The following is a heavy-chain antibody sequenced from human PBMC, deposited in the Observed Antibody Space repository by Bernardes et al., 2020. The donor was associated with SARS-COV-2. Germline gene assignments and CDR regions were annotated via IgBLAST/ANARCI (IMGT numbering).Heavy chain of an antibody. Sequence: SETLSLTCTVSGGSISSYYWSWIRQPPGKGLEWIGYIYYSGSTNYNPSLKSRVTISVDTSKNQFSLKLSSVTAADTAVYYCARGGYYYYGMDVWGQGTTVTVSS. V-gene: IGHV4-59*01. J-gene: IGHJ6*02. CDR3: ARGGYYYYGMDV. CDR1: GGSISSYY. CDR2: IYYSGST. D-gene: IGHD2-15*01.